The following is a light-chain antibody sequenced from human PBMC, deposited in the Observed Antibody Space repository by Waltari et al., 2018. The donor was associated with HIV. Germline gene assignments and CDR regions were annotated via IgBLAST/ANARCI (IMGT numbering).Light chain of an antibody. V-gene: IGLV1-51*02. CDR1: TSNLANNY. CDR2: ETT. Sequence: QSVVTQPPSVSAAPGQRVTISCSGSTSNLANNYVSWYLQLPGSAPKLLIYETTKRPSGIPDRFSGSKSGTTATLGITGLQTGDEAVYYCGTWDNSLRAGVFGGGTKLTVL. CDR3: GTWDNSLRAGV. J-gene: IGLJ2*01.